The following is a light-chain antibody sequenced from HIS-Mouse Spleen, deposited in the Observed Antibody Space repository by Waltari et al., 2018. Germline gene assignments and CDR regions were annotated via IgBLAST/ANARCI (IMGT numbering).Light chain of an antibody. V-gene: IGLV3-10*01. CDR1: ALPKKS. J-gene: IGLJ2*01. Sequence: SYELTQPPSVSVSPGQTARITCSGDALPKKSAYWYQQKSGQAPVLVIYEDSKRPSGIPERFSGSSSGTMATLTISGAQVEDEADYYCYSPDSSGNHRVFGGGTKLTVL. CDR2: EDS. CDR3: YSPDSSGNHRV.